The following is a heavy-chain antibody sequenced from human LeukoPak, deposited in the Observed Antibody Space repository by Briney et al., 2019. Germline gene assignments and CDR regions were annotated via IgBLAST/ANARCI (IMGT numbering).Heavy chain of an antibody. V-gene: IGHV3-21*01. CDR3: ARDVYRIFDY. Sequence: GGSLRLSCAASGFTFSSYSMNWVRQAPGKGLEWVSSISGTGSDTYYTDSLKGRFTVSRDNAKNSLYLRMNSLRAEGTAVYYCARDVYRIFDYWGLGTLVTVSS. CDR2: ISGTGSDT. D-gene: IGHD1-14*01. CDR1: GFTFSSYS. J-gene: IGHJ4*02.